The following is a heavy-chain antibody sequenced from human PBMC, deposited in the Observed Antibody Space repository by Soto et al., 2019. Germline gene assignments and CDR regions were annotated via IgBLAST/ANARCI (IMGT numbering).Heavy chain of an antibody. CDR3: AHRSHVLRFLEWFPFGMDV. D-gene: IGHD3-3*01. V-gene: IGHV2-5*01. CDR2: IYRNDDK. J-gene: IGHJ6*02. CDR1: GFSLSTSGVG. Sequence: GSGPTLVNPTQTLTLTCTFSGFSLSTSGVGVGWIRQPPGKALEWLALIYRNDDKRYSPSLKSRLTITKDTSKNQVVLTMTNMDPVDTATYYCAHRSHVLRFLEWFPFGMDVWGQGTTVTVSS.